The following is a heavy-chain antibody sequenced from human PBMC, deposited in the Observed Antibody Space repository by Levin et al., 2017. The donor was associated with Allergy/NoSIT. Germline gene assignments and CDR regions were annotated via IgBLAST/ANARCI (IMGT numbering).Heavy chain of an antibody. CDR2: IWYDGSNK. CDR3: ARDGMVFWGQNWFDP. Sequence: GESLKISCAASGFTFSSYGMHWVRQAPGKGLEWVAVIWYDGSNKYYADSVKGRFTISRDNSKNTLYLQMNSLRAEDTAVYYCARDGMVFWGQNWFDPWGQGTLVTVSS. CDR1: GFTFSSYG. J-gene: IGHJ5*02. D-gene: IGHD3-16*01. V-gene: IGHV3-33*01.